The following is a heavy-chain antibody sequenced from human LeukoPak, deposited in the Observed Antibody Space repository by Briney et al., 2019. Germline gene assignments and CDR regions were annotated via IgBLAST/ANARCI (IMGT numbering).Heavy chain of an antibody. CDR3: AREAPPPYYYGSGSYLFDY. Sequence: SQTLSLTCTVSGGSISSGSYYWSWIRQPAGKGLEWIGRIYTSGSTNYNPSLKSRVTISVDTSKNQFSLKLSSVTAADTAVYYCAREAPPPYYYGSGSYLFDYWGQGTLVTVPS. CDR2: IYTSGST. V-gene: IGHV4-61*02. CDR1: GGSISSGSYY. D-gene: IGHD3-10*01. J-gene: IGHJ4*02.